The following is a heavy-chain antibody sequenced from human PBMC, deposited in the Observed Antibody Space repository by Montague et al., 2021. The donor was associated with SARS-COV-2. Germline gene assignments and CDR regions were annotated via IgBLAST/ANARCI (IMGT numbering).Heavy chain of an antibody. D-gene: IGHD3-10*01. CDR2: IYYSGST. J-gene: IGHJ3*01. CDR1: GGSISDGGYS. V-gene: IGHV4-31*03. Sequence: TLSLTCTVSGGSISDGGYSWTWIRQLPGKGLEWIGCIYYSGSTFYNPSLKSRLTISVDTSKNQFSLKLSSVTAADTAVYYCAREGGRFLLWSRGDDAYALWGQGTMVTVSS. CDR3: AREGGRFLLWSRGDDAYAL.